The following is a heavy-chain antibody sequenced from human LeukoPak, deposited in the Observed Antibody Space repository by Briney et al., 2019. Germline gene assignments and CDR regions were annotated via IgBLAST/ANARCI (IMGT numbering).Heavy chain of an antibody. CDR3: ASLRHGYDSSRYYTYYFDY. D-gene: IGHD3-22*01. Sequence: GASVKVSCKASGYTFTSYDINWVRQATRQGLEWMGWMNPNSGNTGYAQKFQGRVTMTRNTSISTAYMELSSLRSEDTAVYYCASLRHGYDSSRYYTYYFDYWGQGTLVTVSS. CDR2: MNPNSGNT. CDR1: GYTFTSYD. J-gene: IGHJ4*02. V-gene: IGHV1-8*01.